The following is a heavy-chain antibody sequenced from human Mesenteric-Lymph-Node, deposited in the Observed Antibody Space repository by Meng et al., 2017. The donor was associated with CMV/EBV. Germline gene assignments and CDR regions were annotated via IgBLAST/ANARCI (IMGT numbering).Heavy chain of an antibody. CDR1: VGSFSAYY. V-gene: IGHV4-34*01. J-gene: IGHJ4*02. D-gene: IGHD3-9*01. Sequence: QWAAGLLKPPETLSRTCAVYVGSFSAYYWNWIRQSPEKGLEWIGEINHSGSTTYNPSFTSRIIISVDTSTNQISLNMSSVTASDTAVYYCARGSSYDILTGYFDYWGQGALVTVSS. CDR3: ARGSSYDILTGYFDY. CDR2: INHSGST.